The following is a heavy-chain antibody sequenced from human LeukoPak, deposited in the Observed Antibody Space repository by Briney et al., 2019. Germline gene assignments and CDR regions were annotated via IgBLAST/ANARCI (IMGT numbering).Heavy chain of an antibody. CDR1: GFTFSSYG. Sequence: QPGGSLRLSCAASGFTFSSYGMHWVRQAPGKGLEWVAVIWYDGSNKYYADSVKGRFTISRDNSKNTLYLQVNSLRAEDTAVYYCARDRSSRLPSDFDYWGQGTLVTVSS. J-gene: IGHJ4*02. CDR2: IWYDGSNK. D-gene: IGHD2-2*01. CDR3: ARDRSSRLPSDFDY. V-gene: IGHV3-33*01.